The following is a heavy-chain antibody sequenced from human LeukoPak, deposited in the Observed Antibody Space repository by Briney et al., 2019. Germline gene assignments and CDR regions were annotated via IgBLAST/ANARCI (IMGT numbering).Heavy chain of an antibody. CDR3: ARDLGMTDGDYVSYFDY. CDR2: ISSSGSII. J-gene: IGHJ4*02. V-gene: IGHV3-48*03. CDR1: GFTFSDYV. Sequence: GGSLRLSCAPPGFTFSDYVLNCGRQGLGKGREWGSYISSSGSIIYYADSVKGRFTISRDNAKNSLYLQMNSLRAEDTAVYYCARDLGMTDGDYVSYFDYWGQGTLVTVSS. D-gene: IGHD4-17*01.